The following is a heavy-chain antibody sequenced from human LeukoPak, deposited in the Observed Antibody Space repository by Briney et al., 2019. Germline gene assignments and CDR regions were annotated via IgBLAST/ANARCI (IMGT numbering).Heavy chain of an antibody. CDR1: GGTFSSYA. J-gene: IGHJ4*02. CDR2: IIPIFGTA. D-gene: IGHD2-2*01. CDR3: ARSGYCSSTSCLGAPDY. V-gene: IGHV1-69*13. Sequence: GASVKVSCKASGGTFSSYAISWVRQAPGQGLEWMGGIIPIFGTANYAQKFQGRVTITADESTSTAYMELSSLRSGDTAVYYCARSGYCSSTSCLGAPDYWGQGTLVTVSS.